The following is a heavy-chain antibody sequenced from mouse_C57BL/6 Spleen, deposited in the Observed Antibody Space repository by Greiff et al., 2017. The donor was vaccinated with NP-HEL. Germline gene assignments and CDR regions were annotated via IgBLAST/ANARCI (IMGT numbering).Heavy chain of an antibody. CDR3: ARWTTVVARYYYAMDY. Sequence: QVHVKQSGAELVKPGASVKMSCKASGYTFTSYWITWVKQRPGQGLEWIGDIYPGSGSTNYNEKFKSKATLTVDTSSSTAYMQLSSLTSEDSAVYYCARWTTVVARYYYAMDYWGQGTSVTVSS. D-gene: IGHD1-1*01. CDR2: IYPGSGST. CDR1: GYTFTSYW. V-gene: IGHV1-55*01. J-gene: IGHJ4*01.